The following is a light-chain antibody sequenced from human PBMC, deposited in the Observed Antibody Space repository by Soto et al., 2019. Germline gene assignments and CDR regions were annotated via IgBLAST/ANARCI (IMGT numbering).Light chain of an antibody. J-gene: IGLJ1*01. CDR2: SNS. CDR1: SSNIGGNT. Sequence: QSVLTQPPSASVTPGQRVTFSCSGSSSNIGGNTVSWFQHLPRTAPKLLIFSNSQRPSGVPDRFSGAKSGTSASLAISGLQSEDEANYYCATWDDGLSAYVFGTGTKVTVL. V-gene: IGLV1-44*01. CDR3: ATWDDGLSAYV.